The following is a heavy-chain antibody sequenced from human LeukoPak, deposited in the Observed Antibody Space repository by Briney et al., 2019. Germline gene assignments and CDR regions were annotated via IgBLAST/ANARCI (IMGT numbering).Heavy chain of an antibody. D-gene: IGHD3-22*01. CDR2: IWFDGSNQ. CDR1: GFIFSNYG. J-gene: IGHJ4*02. Sequence: GGSLRLSCTASGFIFSNYGMHWVRQAPGKGLEWVAVIWFDGSNQYHADAVKGRFTISRDNSKNTLYLQMSSLRAEDTALYYCARDDFAGDSSGYIEYWGQGTLVTVSS. CDR3: ARDDFAGDSSGYIEY. V-gene: IGHV3-33*01.